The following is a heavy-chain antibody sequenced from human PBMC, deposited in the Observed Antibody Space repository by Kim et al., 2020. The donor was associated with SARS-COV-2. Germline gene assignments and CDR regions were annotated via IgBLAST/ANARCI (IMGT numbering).Heavy chain of an antibody. CDR3: ARDLRASYYYDSSGVFDY. CDR1: GYTFTSYG. D-gene: IGHD3-22*01. Sequence: ASVKVSCKASGYTFTSYGISWVRQAPGQGLEWMGWISAYNGNTNYAQKLQGRVTMTTDTSTSTAYMELRSLRSDDTAVYYCARDLRASYYYDSSGVFDYWGQGTLVTVSS. V-gene: IGHV1-18*01. CDR2: ISAYNGNT. J-gene: IGHJ4*02.